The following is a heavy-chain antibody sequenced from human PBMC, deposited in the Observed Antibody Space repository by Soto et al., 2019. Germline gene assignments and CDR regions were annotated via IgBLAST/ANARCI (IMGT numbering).Heavy chain of an antibody. V-gene: IGHV3-23*01. J-gene: IGHJ4*02. CDR1: GFTFSSYA. Sequence: EVQLLESGGGLVQPGGSLRLSCAASGFTFSSYAMSWVRQAPGKGLEWVSAISGSGGSTYYADSVKGRFTISRDNSKNTLYLQMYSLRAEDTAVYYCAKDRSSWDRLFDYWGQGTLVTVSS. D-gene: IGHD6-13*01. CDR2: ISGSGGST. CDR3: AKDRSSWDRLFDY.